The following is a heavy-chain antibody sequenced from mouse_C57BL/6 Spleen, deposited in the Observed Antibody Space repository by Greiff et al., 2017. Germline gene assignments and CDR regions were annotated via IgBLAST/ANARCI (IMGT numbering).Heavy chain of an antibody. CDR2: INPDSSTI. Sequence: EVQLQESGGGLVQPGGSLKLSCAASGIDFSRYWMSWVRRAPGQGLEWIGEINPDSSTIKYAPSLKDKFIISRDNAKNTLYLQMSKVRSEDTALYYCARRGAPYSNYVGAMDYWGQGTSVTVSS. CDR3: ARRGAPYSNYVGAMDY. J-gene: IGHJ4*01. V-gene: IGHV4-1*01. CDR1: GIDFSRYW. D-gene: IGHD2-5*01.